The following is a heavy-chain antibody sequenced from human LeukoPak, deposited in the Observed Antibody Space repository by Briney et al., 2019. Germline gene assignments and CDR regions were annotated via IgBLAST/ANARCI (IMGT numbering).Heavy chain of an antibody. CDR1: GGSISSYY. CDR2: IYYSGNT. J-gene: IGHJ2*01. CDR3: ARRGSGASLEYYFDL. V-gene: IGHV4-59*08. Sequence: SETLSLTCTVSGGSISSYYWSWIRQPPGKGLEYIGYIYYSGNTKYNPSLNSRVTISVHPSKNQFSLKLSSVTAADTAVYYCARRGSGASLEYYFDLWGRGTLVTVSS. D-gene: IGHD1-14*01.